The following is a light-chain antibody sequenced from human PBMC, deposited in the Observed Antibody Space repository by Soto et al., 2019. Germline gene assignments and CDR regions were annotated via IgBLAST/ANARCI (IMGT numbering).Light chain of an antibody. J-gene: IGLJ1*01. CDR2: DVS. CDR1: SSDVGGDNY. V-gene: IGLV2-14*03. CDR3: SSVITHNTPYV. Sequence: QSALTQPASVSGSPGQSITISCTGLSSDVGGDNYVSWYQHHPGKAPKLMIYDVSDRPSGVSTRFSGSKSGNTASLTISGLQTEDEADYYCSSVITHNTPYVFGTGTKVTVL.